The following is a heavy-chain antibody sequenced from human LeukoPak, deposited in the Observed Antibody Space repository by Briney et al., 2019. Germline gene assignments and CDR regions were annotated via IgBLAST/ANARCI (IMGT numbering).Heavy chain of an antibody. D-gene: IGHD2-15*01. Sequence: PSETLSLTCTVSGGSVTSDNYYWTWIRQPPGKGLEWFGYISYSGRATYNPSLKSRVTMSIDTSKNQFSLKLSSVTAADTAVYYCARVKYCSGGSCYVAFDIWGQGTMVTVSS. J-gene: IGHJ3*02. CDR2: ISYSGRA. CDR3: ARVKYCSGGSCYVAFDI. CDR1: GGSVTSDNYY. V-gene: IGHV4-61*01.